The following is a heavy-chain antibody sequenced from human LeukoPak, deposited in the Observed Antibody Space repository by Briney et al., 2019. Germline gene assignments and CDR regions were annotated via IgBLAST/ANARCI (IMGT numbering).Heavy chain of an antibody. Sequence: GGSLRLSCAASGFTFSSYSMNWVRQAPGKGLEWVSCISSSSSYIYYADSVKGRFTISRDNAKNLLYLQMNSLRAEDTAVYYCASRDYYDSSGYYDAFDIWGQGTMVTVSS. V-gene: IGHV3-21*01. CDR2: ISSSSSYI. CDR3: ASRDYYDSSGYYDAFDI. CDR1: GFTFSSYS. D-gene: IGHD3-22*01. J-gene: IGHJ3*02.